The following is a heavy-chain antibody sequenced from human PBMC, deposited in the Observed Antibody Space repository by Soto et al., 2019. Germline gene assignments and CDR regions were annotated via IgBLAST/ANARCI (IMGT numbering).Heavy chain of an antibody. D-gene: IGHD3-22*01. CDR3: AREDLDYYDSRNWFDP. CDR1: GYTFTSYY. V-gene: IGHV1-46*01. Sequence: NVSCKASGYTFTSYYMHWVRQAPGQGLEWMGIINPSGGSTSYAQKFQGRVTMTRDTSTSTVYMELSSLRSEDTAVYYCAREDLDYYDSRNWFDPWGQGTLVTSPQ. CDR2: INPSGGST. J-gene: IGHJ5*02.